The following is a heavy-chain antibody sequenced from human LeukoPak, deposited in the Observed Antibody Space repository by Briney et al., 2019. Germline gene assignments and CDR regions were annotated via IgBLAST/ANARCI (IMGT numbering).Heavy chain of an antibody. Sequence: PGGSLRLSCASSGFTFSNAYMSWVRQAPGKGLEWLGRIKTKTDGGSIDCAAPVKGRFTISRDDSRNTLYLQMDSLKTEDTAFYSSTTGLYGSGPASWGQGTTVTVSS. CDR3: TTGLYGSGPAS. V-gene: IGHV3-15*01. CDR2: IKTKTDGGSI. D-gene: IGHD3-10*01. J-gene: IGHJ6*02. CDR1: GFTFSNAY.